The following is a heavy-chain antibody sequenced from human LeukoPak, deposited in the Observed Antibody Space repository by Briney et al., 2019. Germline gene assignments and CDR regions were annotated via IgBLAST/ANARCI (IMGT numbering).Heavy chain of an antibody. CDR2: ISSSSTYI. CDR3: ARPTWSYNAFDI. Sequence: GGSLRLSCTASGFTFNNYNLNWVRQAPGKGLEWVSPISSSSTYIYYADSVKGRFTVSRDNAKSSVYLQMNSLRSEDTAVYYCARPTWSYNAFDIWGRGTLVTVSS. J-gene: IGHJ3*02. D-gene: IGHD2-15*01. CDR1: GFTFNNYN. V-gene: IGHV3-21*01.